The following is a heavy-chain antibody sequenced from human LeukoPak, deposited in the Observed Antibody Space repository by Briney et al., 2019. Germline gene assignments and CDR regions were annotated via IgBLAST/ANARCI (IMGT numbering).Heavy chain of an antibody. V-gene: IGHV1-8*01. CDR3: ARMGYDDFPQFWR. Sequence: GASVKVSCKASGYTFTSYDINWVRQATGQGLEWMGWMNPNSGNTGYAQKFQARVTMTRNTSISTAYMELSSLRSEDTAVYYCARMGYDDFPQFWRWGQGTLVTVSS. J-gene: IGHJ4*02. D-gene: IGHD5-12*01. CDR2: MNPNSGNT. CDR1: GYTFTSYD.